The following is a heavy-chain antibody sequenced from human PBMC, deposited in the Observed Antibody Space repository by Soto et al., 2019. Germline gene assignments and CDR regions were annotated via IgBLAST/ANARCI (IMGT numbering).Heavy chain of an antibody. V-gene: IGHV1-18*04. D-gene: IGHD2-15*01. J-gene: IGHJ4*02. CDR2: ISAYNGNT. CDR1: GYTFTSYG. Sequence: QVQLVQSGAEVKKPGASVKVSCKASGYTFTSYGISWVRQAPGQGLEWRGWISAYNGNTDYAQKFQGRVIMTTDTSTSTAYMELRSLRSDDTAVYYCARFYYFYASGNRRFHYWGQGTLVTVSS. CDR3: ARFYYFYASGNRRFHY.